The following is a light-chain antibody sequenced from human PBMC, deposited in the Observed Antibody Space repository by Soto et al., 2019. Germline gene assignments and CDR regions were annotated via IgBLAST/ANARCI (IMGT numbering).Light chain of an antibody. CDR1: QYIDYN. V-gene: IGKV3-20*01. Sequence: PGGRATLSFRTSQYIDYNLAWFQQKPGQAPRLLIHGASNRATGIPDRFSGSGSGTDFTLTITRLEPEDFAVYYCQQYGGSPRTFGQGTKVDIK. CDR3: QQYGGSPRT. CDR2: GAS. J-gene: IGKJ1*01.